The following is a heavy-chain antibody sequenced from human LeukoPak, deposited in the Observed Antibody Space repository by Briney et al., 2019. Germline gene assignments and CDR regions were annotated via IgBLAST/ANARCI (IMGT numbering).Heavy chain of an antibody. CDR3: ARGYEGSFDY. Sequence: PGGSLRLSCAASGFTFSSYWMSRVRQAPGKGLERVATIKPDGSEKYYVDSVKGRFTISRDSTKNSLYLQMNSLRVKDTAVYYCARGYEGSFDYWGQGTLVTVSS. J-gene: IGHJ4*02. CDR1: GFTFSSYW. D-gene: IGHD3-10*01. V-gene: IGHV3-7*01. CDR2: IKPDGSEK.